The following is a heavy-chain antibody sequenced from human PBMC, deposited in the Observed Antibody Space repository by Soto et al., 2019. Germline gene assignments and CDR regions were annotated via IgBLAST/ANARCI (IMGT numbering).Heavy chain of an antibody. Sequence: ASVKVSCKASGDTRTDFSMHSVREPPGQRPEWMGWLSVGNGDTKYSQKFQGRVTITRDTSARTAYVELSNLRSEDTAVYYCATSEGDCGGGSCYNYFYYYSMDVWGQGTTVTVSS. CDR2: LSVGNGDT. J-gene: IGHJ6*02. V-gene: IGHV1-3*01. CDR1: GDTRTDFS. D-gene: IGHD2-15*01. CDR3: ATSEGDCGGGSCYNYFYYYSMDV.